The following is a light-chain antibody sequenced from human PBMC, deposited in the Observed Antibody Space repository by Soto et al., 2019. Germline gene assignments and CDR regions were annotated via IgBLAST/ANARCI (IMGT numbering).Light chain of an antibody. CDR1: QSVSSY. Sequence: IVLTQSPATLSLSPGERATLASRASQSVSSYLAWYQQKPGQAPRRLIYDASNRATGIPARFSGSGSGTDFTLTISCLEPEDFAVYYCKQRSNWPPTFGQGARLEIK. J-gene: IGKJ5*01. CDR3: KQRSNWPPT. CDR2: DAS. V-gene: IGKV3-11*01.